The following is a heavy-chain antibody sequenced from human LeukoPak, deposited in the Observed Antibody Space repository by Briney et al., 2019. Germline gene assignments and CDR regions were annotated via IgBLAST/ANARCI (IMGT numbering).Heavy chain of an antibody. CDR2: IYYSGST. V-gene: IGHV4-39*07. Sequence: PSETQSLTCTVSGGSINSSPYYWGWIRQPPGKGLEWIGSIYYSGSTYYSPSLKSRVTISVDTSKNQFSLKLSSVTAADTAVYYCARDGDYFDSSGYCHYWGQGTLVTVSS. CDR1: GGSINSSPYY. D-gene: IGHD3-22*01. J-gene: IGHJ4*02. CDR3: ARDGDYFDSSGYCHY.